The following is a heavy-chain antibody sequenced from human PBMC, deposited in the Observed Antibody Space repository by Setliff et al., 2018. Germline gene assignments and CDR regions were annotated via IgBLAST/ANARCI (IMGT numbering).Heavy chain of an antibody. CDR2: ISSSGSYI. CDR1: GFTFSSYS. Sequence: GGSLRLSCAASGFTFSSYSMNWVRQAPGKGLEWVSSISSSGSYIYYADSVKGRFTISRDNAKNSLYLQMNSLRAEDTAVYYCARGAVTTGQWLPPRAFDIWGQGTMVTVSS. D-gene: IGHD4-4*01. V-gene: IGHV3-21*01. CDR3: ARGAVTTGQWLPPRAFDI. J-gene: IGHJ3*02.